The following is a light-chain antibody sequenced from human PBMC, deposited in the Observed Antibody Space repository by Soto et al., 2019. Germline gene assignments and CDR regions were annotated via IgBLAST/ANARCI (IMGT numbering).Light chain of an antibody. CDR3: QQYTTYPFT. CDR1: QDISNY. CDR2: AAS. J-gene: IGKJ3*01. V-gene: IGKV1-16*02. Sequence: DIQMTQSPSSLSASVGDRVTITCRASQDISNYLAWFQQKPGRPPKSLIYAASSLLGGVPSKFSGSGSGTDFTLTISSLQPEDFATYFCQQYTTYPFTFGPGTKVDIK.